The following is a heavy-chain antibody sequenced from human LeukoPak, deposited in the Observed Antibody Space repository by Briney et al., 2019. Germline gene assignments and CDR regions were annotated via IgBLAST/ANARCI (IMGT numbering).Heavy chain of an antibody. D-gene: IGHD5-18*01. CDR1: GFTFSSYS. J-gene: IGHJ4*02. V-gene: IGHV3-48*04. CDR3: ARLRGYSYGYGDY. Sequence: PGGSLRLSCAASGFTFSSYSMNWVRQAPGKGREWVSYISSSGNTLDYADSVKGRFTISRANANNSLYLQMVSLRAEDTAVYYCARLRGYSYGYGDYWGQGTLVTVSS. CDR2: ISSSGNTL.